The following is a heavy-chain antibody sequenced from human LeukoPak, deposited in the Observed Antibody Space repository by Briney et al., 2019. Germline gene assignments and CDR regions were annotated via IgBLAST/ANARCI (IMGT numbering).Heavy chain of an antibody. D-gene: IGHD3-9*01. Sequence: SETLSLTCTVSGYSISSGYYWGWIRQPPGKGLEWIGSIYHSGSTYYNPSLKSRVTISVDTSKNQFSLKLSSVTAADTAVYYCASSLTYYDILTGYLPAGYFDYWGQGTLVTVSS. CDR2: IYHSGST. CDR3: ASSLTYYDILTGYLPAGYFDY. CDR1: GYSISSGYY. V-gene: IGHV4-38-2*02. J-gene: IGHJ4*02.